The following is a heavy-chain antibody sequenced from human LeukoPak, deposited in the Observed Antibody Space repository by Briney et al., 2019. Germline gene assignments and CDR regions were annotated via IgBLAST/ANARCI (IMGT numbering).Heavy chain of an antibody. V-gene: IGHV4-59*08. Sequence: SETLSLTCTVSGGSISPYYWIWIRQPPGKGLEWIGYIYYTGSGSTSHNPSLKSRVTISVDTSKNQFSLNLNSVTAADTAVYYCARHAVYAGSGWAFDYWGQGTLVTVSS. CDR1: GGSISPYY. D-gene: IGHD6-19*01. CDR2: IYYTGSGST. J-gene: IGHJ4*02. CDR3: ARHAVYAGSGWAFDY.